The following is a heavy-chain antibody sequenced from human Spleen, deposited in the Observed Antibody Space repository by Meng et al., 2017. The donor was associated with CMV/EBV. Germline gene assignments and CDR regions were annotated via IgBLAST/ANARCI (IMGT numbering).Heavy chain of an antibody. CDR1: GCTFSSYA. D-gene: IGHD5-24*01. CDR2: IIPILGTA. Sequence: SVKVSCKASGCTFSSYAISWVRQAPGQGLEWMGGIIPILGTANYAQKFQGRVTITTDESTSTAYMELSSLRSEDTAVYYCARDRDGYTDVWGQGTTVTVSS. CDR3: ARDRDGYTDV. V-gene: IGHV1-69*05. J-gene: IGHJ6*03.